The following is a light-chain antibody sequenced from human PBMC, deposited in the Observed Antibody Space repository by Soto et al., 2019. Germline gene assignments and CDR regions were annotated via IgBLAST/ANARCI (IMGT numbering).Light chain of an antibody. CDR1: QRVSSD. V-gene: IGKV3-11*01. J-gene: IGKJ5*01. Sequence: ESVLTQSRYTLSLSPGQRSTLPCRASQRVSSDSLAWYQQQTGQAPRLXIYGASNRATGIPARFSGSGYGTDFNLTISSLETEDFAVYYCQQRSNWPPSFGQGTRLEIK. CDR2: GAS. CDR3: QQRSNWPPS.